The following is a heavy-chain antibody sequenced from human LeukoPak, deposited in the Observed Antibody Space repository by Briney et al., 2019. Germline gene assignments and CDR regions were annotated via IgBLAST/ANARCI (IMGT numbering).Heavy chain of an antibody. J-gene: IGHJ6*02. CDR1: GFTFSSYA. CDR3: AKEGQYYDFWSGYWGPYYYYGMDV. V-gene: IGHV3-23*01. Sequence: SGGSLRLSCAASGFTFSSYAMSWVRQAPGKGLEWVSAISGSGGSTYYADSVKGRFTISRDNSKNTLYLQMNSLRAKDTAVYYCAKEGQYYDFWSGYWGPYYYYGMDVWGQGTTVTVSS. CDR2: ISGSGGST. D-gene: IGHD3-3*01.